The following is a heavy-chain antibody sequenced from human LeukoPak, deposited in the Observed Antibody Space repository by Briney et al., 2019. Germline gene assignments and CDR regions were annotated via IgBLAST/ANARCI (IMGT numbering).Heavy chain of an antibody. CDR1: GFPFTSYT. Sequence: GGSLSLSCAASGFPFTSYTMNWVRQAPGKGLEWVSSISSSSSYMYYADSGKGRFTISRDNAKNSLYLEMNSLRAEDTAVYYCARDRDVPAIGMDVWGQGTTVSVSS. V-gene: IGHV3-21*06. CDR2: ISSSSSYM. J-gene: IGHJ6*02. CDR3: ARDRDVPAIGMDV.